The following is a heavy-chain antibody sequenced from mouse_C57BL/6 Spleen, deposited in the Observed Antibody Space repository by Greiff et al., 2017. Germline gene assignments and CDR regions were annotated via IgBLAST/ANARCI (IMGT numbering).Heavy chain of an antibody. V-gene: IGHV1-15*01. CDR1: GYTFTDYE. CDR2: IDPETGGT. Sequence: VQLQQSGAELVRPGASVTLSCKASGYTFTDYEMHWVKQTPVHGLEWIGAIDPETGGTASNQKFKGKAILTADTSSSTAYMELRSLTSGDSAVYYCTGEGITTVVAGNWYFDVWGTGTTVTVSS. CDR3: TGEGITTVVAGNWYFDV. J-gene: IGHJ1*03. D-gene: IGHD1-1*01.